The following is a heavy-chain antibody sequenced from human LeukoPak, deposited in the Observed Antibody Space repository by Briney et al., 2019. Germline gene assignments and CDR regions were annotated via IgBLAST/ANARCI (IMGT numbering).Heavy chain of an antibody. J-gene: IGHJ4*02. CDR2: IKQDGSEK. Sequence: GGSLRHSCAASGFTFSTYWMSWVRQAPGKGLEWVANIKQDGSEKYYLDSVKGRFTISRDNAKNSLYLQMNSLRAEDTAVYFCTREAAAGIDYWGQGTLVTVSS. CDR1: GFTFSTYW. CDR3: TREAAAGIDY. D-gene: IGHD6-13*01. V-gene: IGHV3-7*01.